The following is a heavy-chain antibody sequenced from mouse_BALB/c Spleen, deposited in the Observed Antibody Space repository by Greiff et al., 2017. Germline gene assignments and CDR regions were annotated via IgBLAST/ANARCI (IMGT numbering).Heavy chain of an antibody. D-gene: IGHD1-3*01. CDR2: ISSGGSYT. CDR1: GFTFSSYA. CDR3: ARSGKKISFAD. J-gene: IGHJ3*01. Sequence: EVKLVESGGGLVKPGGSLKLSCAASGFTFSSYAMSWVRQTPEKRLEWVATISSGGSYTYYPDSVKGRFTISRDNAKNTLYLQMSSLRSEDTAMYYCARSGKKISFADWGQGTLVTVAA. V-gene: IGHV5-9-3*01.